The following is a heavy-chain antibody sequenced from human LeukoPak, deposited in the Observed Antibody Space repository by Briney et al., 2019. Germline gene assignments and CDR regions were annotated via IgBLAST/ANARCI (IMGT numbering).Heavy chain of an antibody. V-gene: IGHV1-69*06. D-gene: IGHD6-19*01. CDR2: IIPIFGTA. J-gene: IGHJ4*02. CDR3: AREGFSSGWYNYFDY. CDR1: GGTVSSYA. Sequence: ASVKVSCKASGGTVSSYAITWVRQAPGQGLEWMGGIIPIFGTANYAQKFQGRVTITADKSTSTAYMELSSLRSEDTAVYYCAREGFSSGWYNYFDYWGQGTLVTVSS.